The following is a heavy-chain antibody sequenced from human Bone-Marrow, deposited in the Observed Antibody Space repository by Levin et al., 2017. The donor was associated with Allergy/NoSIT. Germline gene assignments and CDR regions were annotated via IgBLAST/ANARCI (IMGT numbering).Heavy chain of an antibody. D-gene: IGHD4-17*01. Sequence: VSGPTLVKPTETLTLTCTFSGFSLSTSGVGVGWIRQPPGKALEWLAVIYWDDAERYSPSLQSRLTITKDTSKNQVVLKMTYMDPVDTATYYCAHTTGSVTNMRFAYWGQGTLVTVSS. CDR3: AHTTGSVTNMRFAY. J-gene: IGHJ4*02. V-gene: IGHV2-5*02. CDR1: GFSLSTSGVG. CDR2: IYWDDAE.